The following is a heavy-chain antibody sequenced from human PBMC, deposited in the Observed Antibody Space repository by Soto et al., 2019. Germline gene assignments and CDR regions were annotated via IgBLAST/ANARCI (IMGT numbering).Heavy chain of an antibody. CDR2: IKQDGSKK. CDR1: GFTLSMYW. V-gene: IGHV3-7*05. D-gene: IGHD6-13*01. Sequence: EVQLEESGGGLVQPGGSLRLSCAASGFTLSMYWMTWVRQAPGRGLEWVANIKQDGSKKSYLDSVRGRFTISRDNVRNSLYLHMDSLRAEDTALYYCARDVSPGSSSLYLDAFDIWGPGTMVIVSS. J-gene: IGHJ3*02. CDR3: ARDVSPGSSSLYLDAFDI.